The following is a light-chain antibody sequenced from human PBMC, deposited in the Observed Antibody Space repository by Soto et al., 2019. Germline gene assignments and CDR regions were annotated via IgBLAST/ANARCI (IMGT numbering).Light chain of an antibody. CDR3: ASYAGGNQV. CDR2: EVT. J-gene: IGLJ1*01. CDR1: SSDVGGYDY. V-gene: IGLV2-8*01. Sequence: QSALTQPPSASASSGQSVPISCTGTSSDVGGYDYVSWYQHHPGKAPKLMIYEVTKRSSGVPDRFSGSKSGNTASLTVSGLLAEDEADYYCASYAGGNQVFGTGTKVTVL.